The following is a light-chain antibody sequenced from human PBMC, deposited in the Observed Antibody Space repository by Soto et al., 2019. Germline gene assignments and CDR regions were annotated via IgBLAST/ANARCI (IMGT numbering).Light chain of an antibody. CDR3: QSYDSSNHVV. CDR2: EDN. CDR1: SGSIASNY. Sequence: NFMLTQPHSVSESPGKTVTISCTRSSGSIASNYVQWYQQRPGSAPTTVIYEDNQRPSGVPDRFSGSIDSSSNSASLTSSGLKTEDEADYYCQSYDSSNHVVFGGGTKVTVL. V-gene: IGLV6-57*04. J-gene: IGLJ2*01.